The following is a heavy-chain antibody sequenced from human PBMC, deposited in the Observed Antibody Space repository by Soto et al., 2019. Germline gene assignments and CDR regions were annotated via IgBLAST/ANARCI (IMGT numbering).Heavy chain of an antibody. J-gene: IGHJ4*02. V-gene: IGHV4-30-4*01. CDR2: ISYSGST. CDR3: ATMLTPATGLSYFDY. CDR1: GGSISSGNYY. D-gene: IGHD2-8*01. Sequence: SETLSLTCTVSGGSISSGNYYWSWIRQPPGKGLEWIGFISYSGSTYYNASLKSRVTISVDTSKNQFSLNLSLVTAADTAVYYCATMLTPATGLSYFDYGGQGTLVTV.